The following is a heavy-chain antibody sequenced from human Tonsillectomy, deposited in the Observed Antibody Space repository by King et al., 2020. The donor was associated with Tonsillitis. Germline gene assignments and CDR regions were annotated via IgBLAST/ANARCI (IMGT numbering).Heavy chain of an antibody. J-gene: IGHJ4*02. Sequence: HVQLVESGGGVVQPGRSLRLSCAASGFSFSAYGIQWVRQAPGKGLEWVAVISYDGSEKHYVDSVKGRFTISRDNSKNTLYLQMNSLRDEDTAVYYCAKEKRPYCSNDVCLADNWGQGTLVTVSS. D-gene: IGHD2-8*01. CDR3: AKEKRPYCSNDVCLADN. CDR1: GFSFSAYG. V-gene: IGHV3-30*18. CDR2: ISYDGSEK.